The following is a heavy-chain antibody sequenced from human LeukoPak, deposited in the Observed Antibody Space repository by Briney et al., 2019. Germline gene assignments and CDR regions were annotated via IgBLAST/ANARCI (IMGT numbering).Heavy chain of an antibody. CDR2: ILPNFDMA. CDR3: ARDGGWLQTQNHYYYHGMDV. J-gene: IGHJ6*02. CDR1: VGTFSTYA. Sequence: ASVKVSCKSSVGTFSTYAMTGLRQPPGKGLEGMGRILPNFDMANYAQKFQGRVTITADNSTHTAYMELSSLRSDDTAVYYCARDGGWLQTQNHYYYHGMDVWGQGTTVTVSS. D-gene: IGHD5-24*01. V-gene: IGHV1-69*04.